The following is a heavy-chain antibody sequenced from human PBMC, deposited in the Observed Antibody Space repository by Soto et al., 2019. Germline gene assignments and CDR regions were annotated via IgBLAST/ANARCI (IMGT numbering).Heavy chain of an antibody. Sequence: SETLSLTCTVSGGSISSYYWSWIRQPPGKGLEWIGYIYYSGSTNYNPSLKSRVTISVDTSKNQFSLKLSSVTAADTAVYYCGRHRISDFWSGGRIYYFDYGGQGTLVTVSS. J-gene: IGHJ4*02. CDR3: GRHRISDFWSGGRIYYFDY. CDR1: GGSISSYY. V-gene: IGHV4-59*08. CDR2: IYYSGST. D-gene: IGHD3-3*01.